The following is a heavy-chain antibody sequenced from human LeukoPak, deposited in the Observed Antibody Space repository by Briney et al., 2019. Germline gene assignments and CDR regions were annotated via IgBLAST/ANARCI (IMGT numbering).Heavy chain of an antibody. CDR1: GYTFTSYG. J-gene: IGHJ4*02. Sequence: ASVKVSCKASGYTFTSYGISWVRQAPGQGLEWMGWISAYNGNTNFAQKLQGRVTMTTDTSTSTAYMELRSLRAEDTAVYYCARSSRELVGYAPWELMPPFDYWGQGTLVTVSS. CDR3: ARSSRELVGYAPWELMPPFDY. CDR2: ISAYNGNT. V-gene: IGHV1-18*01. D-gene: IGHD2-8*01.